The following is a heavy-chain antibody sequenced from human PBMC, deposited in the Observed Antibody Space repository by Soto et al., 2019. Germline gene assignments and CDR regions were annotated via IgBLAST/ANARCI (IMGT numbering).Heavy chain of an antibody. CDR3: ARDLSGSGD. D-gene: IGHD3-10*01. Sequence: QVQLVESGGGVVQPGRSLRLSCAASGFAFSSYAMHWVRQAPGKGLEWGAVISYDGSNKYYADSVKGRFTISRDNSKNTLYLQMNSLRAEDTAVYYCARDLSGSGDWGQGTLVTVSS. J-gene: IGHJ4*02. CDR2: ISYDGSNK. CDR1: GFAFSSYA. V-gene: IGHV3-30-3*01.